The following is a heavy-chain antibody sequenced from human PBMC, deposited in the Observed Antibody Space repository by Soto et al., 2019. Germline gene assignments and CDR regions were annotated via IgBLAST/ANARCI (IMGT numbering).Heavy chain of an antibody. J-gene: IGHJ4*02. Sequence: ESGGGVVQPGRSLRLSCAASGFTFSSYAMHWVRQAPGKGLEWVAVISYDGSNKYYADSVKGRFTISRDNSKNTLYLQMKSLRAEDTAVYYCARDYEGDYFDYWGQGTLVTVSS. CDR1: GFTFSSYA. CDR3: ARDYEGDYFDY. CDR2: ISYDGSNK. V-gene: IGHV3-30-3*01. D-gene: IGHD3-16*01.